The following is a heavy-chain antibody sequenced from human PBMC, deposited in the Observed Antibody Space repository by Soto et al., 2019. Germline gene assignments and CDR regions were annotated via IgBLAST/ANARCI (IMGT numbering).Heavy chain of an antibody. J-gene: IGHJ4*02. Sequence: ASVKVSCKASGYTLTGYYMHWVRQAPGQGLEWMGWINPNSGGTNYAQKFQGWVTMTRDTSISTAYMELSRLRSDDTAVYYCARDAGGYSSYDYDYWGQGTLVTVSS. CDR1: GYTLTGYY. CDR3: ARDAGGYSSYDYDY. V-gene: IGHV1-2*04. CDR2: INPNSGGT. D-gene: IGHD5-12*01.